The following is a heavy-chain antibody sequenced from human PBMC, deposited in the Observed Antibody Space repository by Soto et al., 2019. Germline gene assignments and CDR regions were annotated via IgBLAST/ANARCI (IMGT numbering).Heavy chain of an antibody. Sequence: EVQLVQSGAEVKKPGESLKISCKGSGYTFSTHWMAWVRQMPGKGLEWMGIIYPGDSDTRYSPSFPGQVTISADTSISTAYLQWSSLKASDTAMYYCARRVVECGGDCFWFDSWGHGTRVTVSS. CDR3: ARRVVECGGDCFWFDS. D-gene: IGHD2-21*02. CDR2: IYPGDSDT. CDR1: GYTFSTHW. J-gene: IGHJ5*01. V-gene: IGHV5-51*01.